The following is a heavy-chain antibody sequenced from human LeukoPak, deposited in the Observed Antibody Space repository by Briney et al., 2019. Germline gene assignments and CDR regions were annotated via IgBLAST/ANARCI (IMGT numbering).Heavy chain of an antibody. V-gene: IGHV5-51*01. CDR1: GYNFTTYW. CDR2: IYPGDSDT. D-gene: IGHD2-15*01. Sequence: GESLKISCKGSGYNFTTYWIGWVRQMPGKGLEWMGIIYPGDSDTRYSPSFQGQVTISADKSISTAYLQWSSLKASDTAMYYCARKADCSGGSCFYLGAFDIWGQGTMVTVSS. J-gene: IGHJ3*02. CDR3: ARKADCSGGSCFYLGAFDI.